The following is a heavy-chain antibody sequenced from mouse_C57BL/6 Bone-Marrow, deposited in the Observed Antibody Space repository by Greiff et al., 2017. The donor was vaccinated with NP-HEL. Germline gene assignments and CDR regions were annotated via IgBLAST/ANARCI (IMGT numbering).Heavy chain of an antibody. D-gene: IGHD2-2*01. CDR2: IDPENGDT. V-gene: IGHV14-4*01. Sequence: EVQLQQSGAELVRPGASVKLSCTASGFNITDDYMHWVKQRPEQGLEWIGWIDPENGDTEYASKFQGKATITADTSSNTAYLQLSSLTSEDTAVYYCTTWGYYWYFDVWGTGTTVTVSS. J-gene: IGHJ1*03. CDR1: GFNITDDY. CDR3: TTWGYYWYFDV.